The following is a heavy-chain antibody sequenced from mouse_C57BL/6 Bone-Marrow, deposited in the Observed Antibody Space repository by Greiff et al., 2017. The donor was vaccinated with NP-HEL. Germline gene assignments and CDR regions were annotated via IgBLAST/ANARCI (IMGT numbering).Heavy chain of an antibody. CDR2: IDPENGDT. Sequence: DVQLQESGAELVRPGASVKLSCTASGFNIKDDYMHWVKQRPEQGLEWIGWIDPENGDTEYASKFQGKATITADTSSNTAYLQLSSLTSEDTAVYYCTTSGTTVVDYFDYWGQGTTLTVSS. CDR3: TTSGTTVVDYFDY. V-gene: IGHV14-4*01. D-gene: IGHD1-1*01. CDR1: GFNIKDDY. J-gene: IGHJ2*01.